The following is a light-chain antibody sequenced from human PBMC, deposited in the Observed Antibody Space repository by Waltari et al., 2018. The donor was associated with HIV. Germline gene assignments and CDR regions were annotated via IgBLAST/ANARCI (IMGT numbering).Light chain of an antibody. CDR2: SNN. Sequence: QSVLTQPPSASGTPGQRVTIPCSGSSSNIGSNTVNWYQQLPGTDPKLLIYSNNQRPTGVPDLFSGAKSGTTASLAISGLQSEDEADYYCAAWDDSLNGPVFGGETKLTVL. V-gene: IGLV1-44*01. CDR1: SSNIGSNT. CDR3: AAWDDSLNGPV. J-gene: IGLJ3*02.